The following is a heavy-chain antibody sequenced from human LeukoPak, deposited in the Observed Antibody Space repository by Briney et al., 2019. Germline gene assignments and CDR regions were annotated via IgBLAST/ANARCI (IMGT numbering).Heavy chain of an antibody. Sequence: PGGSLRLSCAASGFTFSSYAMSWVRQAPGKGLEWVSAISGSGGSTYYADSVKGRFTISRDNSKNTLYLLMNSLRAEDTAVYYCAKGTEPKYSSGFYYYYGMDVWGQGTTVTVSS. V-gene: IGHV3-23*01. CDR2: ISGSGGST. CDR1: GFTFSSYA. D-gene: IGHD6-19*01. CDR3: AKGTEPKYSSGFYYYYGMDV. J-gene: IGHJ6*02.